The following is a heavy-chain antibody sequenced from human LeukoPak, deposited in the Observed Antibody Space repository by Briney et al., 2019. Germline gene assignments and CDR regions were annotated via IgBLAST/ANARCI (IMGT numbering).Heavy chain of an antibody. CDR1: VLTSRTYA. V-gene: IGHV3-64D*09. CDR2: ISSNGNNT. D-gene: IGHD4-17*01. Sequence: GGSLRLSCSPAVLTSRTYATYWVRQAPGKGLEYVSAISSNGNNTCYADSVKGRFTISRDNSKNTLYLQMSSLRAEDTAVYNCVKGDYGDYPYFFDYWGQGTLVTVSS. CDR3: VKGDYGDYPYFFDY. J-gene: IGHJ4*02.